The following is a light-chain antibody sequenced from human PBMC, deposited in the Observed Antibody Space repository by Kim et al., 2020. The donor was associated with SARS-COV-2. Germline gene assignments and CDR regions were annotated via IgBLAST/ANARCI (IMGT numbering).Light chain of an antibody. CDR2: YDN. CDR3: QVWDSSSDHVV. CDR1: NIGDKS. J-gene: IGLJ2*01. Sequence: PGKTATITCGGDNIGDKSVPWYQQKPGQAPVLVLYYDNDRPSGIPERFSGSNSGNTATLTISRVEAGDEADYYCQVWDSSSDHVVFGGGTKVTVL. V-gene: IGLV3-21*04.